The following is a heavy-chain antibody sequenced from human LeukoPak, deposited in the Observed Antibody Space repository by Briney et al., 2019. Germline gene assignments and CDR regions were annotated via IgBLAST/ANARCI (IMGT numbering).Heavy chain of an antibody. J-gene: IGHJ4*02. Sequence: PSETLSLTCTVSGGSTSSYYWSWIRQPPGKGLEWIGYVYYSGSTNYNPSLKSRVTISVDTSKNQFSLKLSCVTAEDTAVYYCARHPRRYCSSTSCYTFFDYWGQGTLVTVSS. V-gene: IGHV4-59*01. CDR2: VYYSGST. CDR3: ARHPRRYCSSTSCYTFFDY. CDR1: GGSTSSYY. D-gene: IGHD2-2*02.